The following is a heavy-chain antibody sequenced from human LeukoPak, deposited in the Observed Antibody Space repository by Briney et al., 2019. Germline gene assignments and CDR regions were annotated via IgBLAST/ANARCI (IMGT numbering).Heavy chain of an antibody. Sequence: GGSLRLSCAASGFTFSSYGMHWVRQAPGKGLEWVAVIWYGGSNKYYADSVKGRFTISRDNSKNTLYLQMNSLRAEDTAVYYCAIHLGYCSSTSCSWGQGTLVTVSS. D-gene: IGHD2-2*01. CDR3: AIHLGYCSSTSCS. J-gene: IGHJ4*02. CDR1: GFTFSSYG. CDR2: IWYGGSNK. V-gene: IGHV3-33*08.